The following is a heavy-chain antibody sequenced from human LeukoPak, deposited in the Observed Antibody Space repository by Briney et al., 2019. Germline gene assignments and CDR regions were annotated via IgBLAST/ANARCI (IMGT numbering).Heavy chain of an antibody. CDR1: GFAFGSYA. J-gene: IGHJ3*01. Sequence: GGSLRLSCEASGFAFGSYAMTWVRQAPGKGLDWVSVIGASGADTYYADSVKGRFTVSRDNAENTLYLHMSSLRAEDTAVYFCARRPRDSSGYYLGAFHDWGQGTTVTVSS. V-gene: IGHV3-23*01. CDR3: ARRPRDSSGYYLGAFHD. CDR2: IGASGADT. D-gene: IGHD3-22*01.